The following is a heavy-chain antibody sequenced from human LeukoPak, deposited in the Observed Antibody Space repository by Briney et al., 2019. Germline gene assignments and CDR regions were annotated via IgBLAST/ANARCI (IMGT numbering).Heavy chain of an antibody. Sequence: GASVTVSCKASGGTFSSYAISWVRQAPGQGLEWMGRIIPILGIANYAQKFQGRVTITAGKSTSTAYMELSSLRSEDTAVYYCAREMATTSNYYYGMDVWGQGTTVTVSS. CDR3: AREMATTSNYYYGMDV. CDR1: GGTFSSYA. J-gene: IGHJ6*02. CDR2: IIPILGIA. D-gene: IGHD5-12*01. V-gene: IGHV1-69*04.